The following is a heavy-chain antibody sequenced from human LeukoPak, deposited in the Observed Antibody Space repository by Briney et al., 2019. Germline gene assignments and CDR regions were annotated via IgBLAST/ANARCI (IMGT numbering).Heavy chain of an antibody. CDR3: ARPYYYDSRIDP. V-gene: IGHV4-30-4*01. Sequence: SQTLSLTCTVSGGSISSGDYYWSRIRQPPGKGLEWIAYMYYSGSTYYNPSLKSRVTMSADTSKNQLSLRLSSVTAADTAVYYCARPYYYDSRIDPWGQGILVTVSS. J-gene: IGHJ5*02. CDR1: GGSISSGDYY. CDR2: MYYSGST. D-gene: IGHD3-22*01.